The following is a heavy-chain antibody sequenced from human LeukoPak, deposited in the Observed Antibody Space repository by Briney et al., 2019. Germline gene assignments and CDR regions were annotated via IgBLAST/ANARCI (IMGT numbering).Heavy chain of an antibody. Sequence: GRSLRLSCAASGFTFSNAWMSWVRQAPGKGLEWVGRIKSKTDGGTTDYAAPVKGRFTISRDDSKNTLYLQMNSLRAEDTALYYCAKDISGVAVAGTLDYWDQGTLVTVSS. CDR2: IKSKTDGGTT. V-gene: IGHV3-15*05. CDR1: GFTFSNAW. J-gene: IGHJ4*02. CDR3: AKDISGVAVAGTLDY. D-gene: IGHD6-19*01.